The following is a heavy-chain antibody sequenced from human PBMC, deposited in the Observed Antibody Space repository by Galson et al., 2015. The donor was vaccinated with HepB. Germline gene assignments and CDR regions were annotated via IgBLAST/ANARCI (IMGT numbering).Heavy chain of an antibody. CDR2: IYPGDSDT. D-gene: IGHD3-3*01. V-gene: IGHV5-51*01. CDR1: GYSFTSYW. CDR3: ARQTPPLLRTYYDFWSGYNVLYYFDY. J-gene: IGHJ4*02. Sequence: QSGAEVKKPGESLKISCKGSGYSFTSYWIGWVRQMPGKGLEWMGIIYPGDSDTRYSPSFQGQVTISADKSISTAYLQWSSLKASDTSIYYCARQTPPLLRTYYDFWSGYNVLYYFDYWGQGTLVTVSS.